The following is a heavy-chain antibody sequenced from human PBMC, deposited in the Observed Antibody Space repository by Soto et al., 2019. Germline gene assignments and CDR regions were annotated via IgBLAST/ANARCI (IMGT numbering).Heavy chain of an antibody. V-gene: IGHV4-30-2*01. J-gene: IGHJ4*02. D-gene: IGHD3-10*02. CDR1: GGSISSCGYS. Sequence: SETLSLTCAVSGGSISSCGYSWSWIRQPPGQGLEWIGYIYHSGSTYYNPSLKSRVTISVDRSKNQFSLKLSSVTAADTAVYYCARGALVHWGQGTLVTVSS. CDR3: ARGALVH. CDR2: IYHSGST.